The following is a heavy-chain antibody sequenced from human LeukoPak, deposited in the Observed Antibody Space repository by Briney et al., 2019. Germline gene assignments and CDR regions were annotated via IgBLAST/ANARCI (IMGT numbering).Heavy chain of an antibody. Sequence: ASVKVSCKASGDTFTGYYMHWVRQAPGQGLEWMGWINPNSGGTNYAQKFQGRVTMTRDTSISTAYMELSRLRSDDTAVYYCAREGYDILTGDRWFDPWGQGTLVTVSS. CDR2: INPNSGGT. V-gene: IGHV1-2*02. CDR1: GDTFTGYY. J-gene: IGHJ5*02. CDR3: AREGYDILTGDRWFDP. D-gene: IGHD3-9*01.